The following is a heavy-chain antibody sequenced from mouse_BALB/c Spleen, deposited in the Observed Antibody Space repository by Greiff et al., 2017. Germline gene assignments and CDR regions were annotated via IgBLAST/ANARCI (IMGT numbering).Heavy chain of an antibody. D-gene: IGHD2-5*01. J-gene: IGHJ4*01. CDR3: ATSGTSNYYAMDY. Sequence: EVKLQESGPSLVKPSQTLSLTCSVTGDSITSGYWNWIRKFPGNKLEYMGYISYSGSTYYNPSLKSRISITRDTSKNQYYLQLNSVTTEDTATYYCATSGTSNYYAMDYWGQGTSVTVSS. CDR1: GDSITSGY. CDR2: ISYSGST. V-gene: IGHV3-8*02.